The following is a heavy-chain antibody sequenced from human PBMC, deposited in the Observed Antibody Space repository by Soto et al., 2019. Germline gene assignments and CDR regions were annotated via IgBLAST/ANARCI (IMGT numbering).Heavy chain of an antibody. Sequence: ASVKVSCKASGYTFSSNWIHWVRRAPGQGLEWMGGINPSGDITKFAQKVQGRVTMTTDTSTSTVYMQLNSLTSADTAVYYCARDHSISSSGAWWLDPWGQGTLVTVSS. CDR1: GYTFSSNW. V-gene: IGHV1-46*01. J-gene: IGHJ5*02. CDR2: INPSGDIT. CDR3: ARDHSISSSGAWWLDP. D-gene: IGHD2-21*01.